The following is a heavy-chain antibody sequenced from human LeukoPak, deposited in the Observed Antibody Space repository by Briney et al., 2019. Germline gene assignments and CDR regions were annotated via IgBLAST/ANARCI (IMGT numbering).Heavy chain of an antibody. Sequence: GGSLRLSCAASGFTFSSYAMHWVRQAPGKGLEYVSAIRSNGGSTYYANSVKGRFTISRDNSKNTLYLQMGSLRAEDMAVYYCARGGGAVASGYPIAGWGQGTLVTVSS. D-gene: IGHD6-19*01. V-gene: IGHV3-64*01. J-gene: IGHJ4*02. CDR1: GFTFSSYA. CDR2: IRSNGGST. CDR3: ARGGGAVASGYPIAG.